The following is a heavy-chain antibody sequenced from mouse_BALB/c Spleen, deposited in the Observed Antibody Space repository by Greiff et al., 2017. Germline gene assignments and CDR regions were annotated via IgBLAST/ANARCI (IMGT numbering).Heavy chain of an antibody. D-gene: IGHD2-4*01. CDR3: ARYRYDYDFAMDY. Sequence: VQLQQSGPSLVKPSQTLSLTCSVTGDSITSGYWNWIRKFPGNKLEYMGYISYSGSTYYNPSLKSRISITRDTSKNQYYLQLSSVTTEDTATYYCARYRYDYDFAMDYWGQGTSVTVSS. CDR1: GDSITSGY. CDR2: ISYSGST. J-gene: IGHJ4*01. V-gene: IGHV3-8*02.